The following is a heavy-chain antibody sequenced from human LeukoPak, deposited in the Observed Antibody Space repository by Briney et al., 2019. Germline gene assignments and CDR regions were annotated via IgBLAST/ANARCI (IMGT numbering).Heavy chain of an antibody. D-gene: IGHD3-22*01. CDR3: AKDANYYDSSGYYSHFDY. Sequence: GGSLRLSCAASGFTFSSYAMSWVRQAPGKGLEWVSAISGSGGSTYYADSVKGRLTISRDNSKNTLYLQMNSLRAEDTAVYYCAKDANYYDSSGYYSHFDYWGQGTLVTVSS. CDR2: ISGSGGST. CDR1: GFTFSSYA. V-gene: IGHV3-23*01. J-gene: IGHJ4*02.